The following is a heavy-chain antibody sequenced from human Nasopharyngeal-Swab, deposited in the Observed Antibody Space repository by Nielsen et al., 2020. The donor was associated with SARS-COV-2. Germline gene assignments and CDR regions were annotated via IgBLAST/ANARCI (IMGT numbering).Heavy chain of an antibody. D-gene: IGHD4-17*01. Sequence: SLKISCAASGFTFDDYAMHWVRQAPGKGLEWVSGISWNSGSIGYADSVKGRFTISRDNAKNSLYLQMNGLRAEDTALYYCAKDSSGYGDYVGFDYWGQGTLVTVSS. J-gene: IGHJ4*02. V-gene: IGHV3-9*01. CDR2: ISWNSGSI. CDR3: AKDSSGYGDYVGFDY. CDR1: GFTFDDYA.